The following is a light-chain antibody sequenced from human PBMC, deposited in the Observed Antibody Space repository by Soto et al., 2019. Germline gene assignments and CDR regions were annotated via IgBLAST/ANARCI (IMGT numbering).Light chain of an antibody. Sequence: QSALPQPASVSGSPGQSITISCSGTPSDIGAYNYVSWYQHLPGKAPKVIIYDVTNRPSGVSSRFSGSKSGTTASLTISGLQAEDEANYYCRSYTISSTLMIFGGGTKLTVL. CDR3: RSYTISSTLMI. CDR2: DVT. J-gene: IGLJ2*01. CDR1: PSDIGAYNY. V-gene: IGLV2-14*03.